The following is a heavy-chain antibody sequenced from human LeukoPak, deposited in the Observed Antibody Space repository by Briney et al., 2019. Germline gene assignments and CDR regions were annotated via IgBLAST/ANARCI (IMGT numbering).Heavy chain of an antibody. CDR3: ARDLYDILTGSYGMDV. CDR1: GYTFTSYD. Sequence: ASVTVSCKASGYTFTSYDINWVRQATGQGLEWMGWMNPNSGNTGYAQKFQGRVTMTRNTSISTAYMELSSLRSEDTAVYYCARDLYDILTGSYGMDVWGQGTTVTVSS. CDR2: MNPNSGNT. J-gene: IGHJ6*02. V-gene: IGHV1-8*01. D-gene: IGHD3-9*01.